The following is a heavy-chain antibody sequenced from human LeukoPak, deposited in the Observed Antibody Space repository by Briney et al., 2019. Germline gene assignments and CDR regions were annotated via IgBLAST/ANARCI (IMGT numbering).Heavy chain of an antibody. D-gene: IGHD1-1*01. V-gene: IGHV4-30-2*01. CDR3: ARVTTGWVDY. CDR1: GGSISSGGYS. Sequence: SETLSLTCAVSGGSISSGGYSWSWIRQPPGKGLEWIGYIYHSGSTYYNPSLKGRVTISVDRSKNQFSLKLSSVTAADTAVYYCARVTTGWVDYWGQGTLVTVSS. CDR2: IYHSGST. J-gene: IGHJ4*02.